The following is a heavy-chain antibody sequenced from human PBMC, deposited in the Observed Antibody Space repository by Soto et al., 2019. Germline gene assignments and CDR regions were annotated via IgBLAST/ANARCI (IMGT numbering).Heavy chain of an antibody. CDR2: IIPFFGTP. V-gene: IGHV1-69*13. CDR1: GGSFSSYA. D-gene: IGHD3-9*01. J-gene: IGHJ5*01. Sequence: ASVKVSCKASGGSFSSYAISWVRQAPGQGLEWMGGIIPFFGTPNYAQKFQGRVTVTADESTSTAYMELSSLRSEDTAVYYCGKLRYFDWSSYNWFEYWGQGTPVTVSS. CDR3: GKLRYFDWSSYNWFEY.